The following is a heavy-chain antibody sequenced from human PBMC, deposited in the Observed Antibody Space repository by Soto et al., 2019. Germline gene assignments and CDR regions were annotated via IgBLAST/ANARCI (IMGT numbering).Heavy chain of an antibody. J-gene: IGHJ4*02. V-gene: IGHV3-23*01. CDR2: ISGSGGST. CDR3: AKDSYYDIWTGTLADY. Sequence: EVQLLESGGGLVQPGGSLRLSCAASGFTFSSYAMSWVRQAPGKGLEWVSAISGSGGSTYYADYVKGRFTISRDNTKNPLDLQMNSLRAEDTAVYYCAKDSYYDIWTGTLADYGGQGTLVTASS. D-gene: IGHD3-9*01. CDR1: GFTFSSYA.